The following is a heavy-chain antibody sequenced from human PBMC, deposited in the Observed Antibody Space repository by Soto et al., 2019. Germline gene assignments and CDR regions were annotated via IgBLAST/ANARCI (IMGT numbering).Heavy chain of an antibody. CDR2: MNPNSGNT. Sequence: QVQLVQSGAEVKKPGASVKVSCKASGYTFTSYDINWVRQATGQGLEWMGWMNPNSGNTGYAQKFQGRVTMTRNTSLSTAYMELSSLRAEDTAVSDCARGVGATAYYYGMDVWGQGTTVTVSS. V-gene: IGHV1-8*01. CDR1: GYTFTSYD. D-gene: IGHD1-26*01. CDR3: ARGVGATAYYYGMDV. J-gene: IGHJ6*02.